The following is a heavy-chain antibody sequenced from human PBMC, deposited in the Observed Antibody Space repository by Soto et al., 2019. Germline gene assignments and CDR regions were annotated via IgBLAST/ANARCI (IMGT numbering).Heavy chain of an antibody. J-gene: IGHJ6*03. Sequence: EVQLVESGGGLVQPDRPLRLSCEASGFNFENYAMHWVRQVPGKGLEWVSAISWNSGQLDYADSVRGRFTISRDNGKNSLYLEMNSPRPDDTALYFCAQDKSTGEYSYYRYMDVWGRGTTVIVSS. CDR2: ISWNSGQL. CDR1: GFNFENYA. CDR3: AQDKSTGEYSYYRYMDV. V-gene: IGHV3-9*01. D-gene: IGHD4-17*01.